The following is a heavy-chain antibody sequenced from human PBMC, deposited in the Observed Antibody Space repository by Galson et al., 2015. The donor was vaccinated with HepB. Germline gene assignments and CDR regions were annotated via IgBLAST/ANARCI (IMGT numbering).Heavy chain of an antibody. CDR3: ARRCSSTSCYAAFDI. D-gene: IGHD2-2*01. CDR1: GFTFSSYW. CDR2: INSDGSST. V-gene: IGHV3-74*01. J-gene: IGHJ3*02. Sequence: SLRLSCAASGFTFSSYWMHWVRHAPGKGLVWVSRINSDGSSTSYADSVKGRFTISRDNAKNTLYLQMNSLRAEDTAVYYCARRCSSTSCYAAFDIWGQGTMVTVSS.